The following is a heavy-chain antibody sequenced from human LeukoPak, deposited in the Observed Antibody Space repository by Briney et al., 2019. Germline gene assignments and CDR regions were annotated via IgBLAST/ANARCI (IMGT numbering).Heavy chain of an antibody. CDR1: GFTFSSYS. CDR2: IKQDG. D-gene: IGHD3-10*01. J-gene: IGHJ4*02. V-gene: IGHV3-7*01. CDR3: AREIRTMIRGVIVTYYFDY. Sequence: GGSLRLSCAPSGFTFSSYSMNWVRQAPGKGLEWVANIKQDGVDSVKGRFTISRDNAKNSLYLQMNSLRAEDTAVYYCAREIRTMIRGVIVTYYFDYWGQGTLVTVSS.